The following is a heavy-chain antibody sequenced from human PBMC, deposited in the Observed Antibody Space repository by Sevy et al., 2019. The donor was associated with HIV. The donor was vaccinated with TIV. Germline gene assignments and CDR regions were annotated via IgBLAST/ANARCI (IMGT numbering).Heavy chain of an antibody. CDR1: GYSFTSYW. V-gene: IGHV5-51*01. CDR2: IYPGDSDT. CDR3: VRLVRYYGSGSYRTRFGPPYYCYGMDV. Sequence: GESLKISCKGSGYSFTSYWIGWVRQMPGKGLEWMGIIYPGDSDTRYSQSFKGQVTISADKCISTAYLQCGSLKASVTVMIYCVRLVRYYGSGSYRTRFGPPYYCYGMDVWGQGTTVTVSS. J-gene: IGHJ6*02. D-gene: IGHD3-10*01.